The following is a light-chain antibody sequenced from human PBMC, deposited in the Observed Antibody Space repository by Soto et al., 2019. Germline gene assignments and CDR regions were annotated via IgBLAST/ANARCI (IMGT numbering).Light chain of an antibody. Sequence: DVVMTQSPLSLPVALGQPAAISCRSSQSLVYSDGNSYLNWFQQRPGQSPRRLIYKASDRDPGVPDRFSGSGSGTDFTLKISRVEAEDVGVYYCMQATYWPWTFGQGTNVEIK. CDR2: KAS. CDR3: MQATYWPWT. CDR1: QSLVYSDGNSY. J-gene: IGKJ1*01. V-gene: IGKV2-30*01.